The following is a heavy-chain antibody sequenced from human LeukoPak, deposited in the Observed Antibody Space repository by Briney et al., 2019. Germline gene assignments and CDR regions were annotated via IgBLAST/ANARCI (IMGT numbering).Heavy chain of an antibody. J-gene: IGHJ3*01. V-gene: IGHV3-74*01. CDR1: GFTFSSYW. D-gene: IGHD4/OR15-4a*01. CDR3: ARENGANRRAYDV. Sequence: PGGSLRLSCAASGFTFSSYWIHWVRQTPGKGLVWVSRINSDGTSRIYADSVKGRFTISRDNAKNTLYLQMNSLRAEDTAVYYRARENGANRRAYDVWGQGTMVTVSS. CDR2: INSDGTSR.